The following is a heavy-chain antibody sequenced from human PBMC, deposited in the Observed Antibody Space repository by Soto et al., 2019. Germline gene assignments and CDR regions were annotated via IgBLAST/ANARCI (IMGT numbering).Heavy chain of an antibody. CDR1: GGSISSSNW. Sequence: QVHLQESGPGLVKPSGTLSLTCAVSGGSISSSNWWSWARQPPGKGLEWIGKIYHSESTNFNPSLKSRVTMSIDKSKNQFSLKLVSVTAADTAIYYCAGGYDSSSPFDYWGQGTLVTVSS. CDR3: AGGYDSSSPFDY. J-gene: IGHJ4*02. CDR2: IYHSEST. V-gene: IGHV4-4*02. D-gene: IGHD3-22*01.